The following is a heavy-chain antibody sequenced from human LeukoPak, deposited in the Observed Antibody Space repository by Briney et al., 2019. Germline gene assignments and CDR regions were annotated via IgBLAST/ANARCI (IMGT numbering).Heavy chain of an antibody. Sequence: GGSLRLSCAASGFNFINYAMHWVRQAPGKGLEWVAVISYDGTNEYYADSVKGRFTISRDNSKNTLYLQMDSLRVEDTAVYYCARNRGATGYYWVDYWGQGTLVSVSS. D-gene: IGHD3-22*01. CDR3: ARNRGATGYYWVDY. CDR2: ISYDGTNE. J-gene: IGHJ4*02. V-gene: IGHV3-30*19. CDR1: GFNFINYA.